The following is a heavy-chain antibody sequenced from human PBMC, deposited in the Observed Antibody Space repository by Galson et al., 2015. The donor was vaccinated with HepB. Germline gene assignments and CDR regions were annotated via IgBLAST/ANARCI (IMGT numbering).Heavy chain of an antibody. D-gene: IGHD4-17*01. CDR3: ARVGSTVTTLYYFDY. V-gene: IGHV1-18*01. J-gene: IGHJ4*02. CDR1: GYTFTSYG. CDR2: ISAYNGNT. Sequence: SVKVSCKASGYTFTSYGISWVRQAPGQGLEWMGWISAYNGNTNYAQKLQGRVTMTTDTSTSTAYMELRSLRSDDTAVYYCARVGSTVTTLYYFDYWGQGTLVTVSS.